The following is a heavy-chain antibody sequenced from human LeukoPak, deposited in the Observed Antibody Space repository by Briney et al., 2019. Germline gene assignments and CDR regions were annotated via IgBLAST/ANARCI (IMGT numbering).Heavy chain of an antibody. J-gene: IGHJ6*02. D-gene: IGHD3-3*01. Sequence: SETLSLTCAVYGGSFSGYYWSWIRQPPGKGLEWIGEINHSGSTNYNPSLKSRVTISVDTSKNQFSLKPSSVTAADTAVYYCARGPYDFWSGYYGMDVWGQGTTVTVSS. CDR1: GGSFSGYY. CDR2: INHSGST. V-gene: IGHV4-34*01. CDR3: ARGPYDFWSGYYGMDV.